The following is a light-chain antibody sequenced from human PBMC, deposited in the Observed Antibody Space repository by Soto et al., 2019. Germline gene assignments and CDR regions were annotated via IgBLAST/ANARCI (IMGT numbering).Light chain of an antibody. V-gene: IGKV3-11*01. Sequence: EIVMTQSPATLSVSPGGRATLSCRASQSISDTLAWYQQKPGQAPRLLIYEASNRATGIPARFSGSGSGTDFTLTISSLEPEDVAVYYCQQRSNWPLALTFGGGTKVDIK. CDR3: QQRSNWPLALT. CDR1: QSISDT. J-gene: IGKJ4*01. CDR2: EAS.